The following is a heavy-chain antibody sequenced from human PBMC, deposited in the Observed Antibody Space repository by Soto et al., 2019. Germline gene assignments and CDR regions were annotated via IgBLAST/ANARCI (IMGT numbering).Heavy chain of an antibody. CDR3: ARETDNWNYYYYGMDV. J-gene: IGHJ6*02. Sequence: PGGSLRLSCAASGFTFSSYAMHWFRQAPGKGLEWVAVISYDGSNKYYADSVKGRFTISRDNSKNTLYLQMNSLRAEDTAVYYCARETDNWNYYYYGMDVWGQGTTVTVSS. CDR2: ISYDGSNK. D-gene: IGHD1-20*01. V-gene: IGHV3-30-3*01. CDR1: GFTFSSYA.